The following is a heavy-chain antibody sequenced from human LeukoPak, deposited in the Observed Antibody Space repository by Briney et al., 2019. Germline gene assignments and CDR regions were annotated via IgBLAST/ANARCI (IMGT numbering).Heavy chain of an antibody. Sequence: PGGSLRLSCAASGFTFSSYSMNWVRQAPGKGLEWVSSISSSSSYIYYADSVKGRFTISRDNSKNTLYLQMNSLRAEDTAVYYCARDQWYYDSSGSPNDAFDIWGQGTMVTVSS. CDR3: ARDQWYYDSSGSPNDAFDI. J-gene: IGHJ3*02. D-gene: IGHD3-22*01. V-gene: IGHV3-21*01. CDR2: ISSSSSYI. CDR1: GFTFSSYS.